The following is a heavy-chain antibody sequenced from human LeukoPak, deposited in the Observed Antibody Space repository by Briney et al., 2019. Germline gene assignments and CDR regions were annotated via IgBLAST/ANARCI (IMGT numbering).Heavy chain of an antibody. D-gene: IGHD3-3*01. V-gene: IGHV4-4*07. CDR3: ARVFSYPLRAPFDP. CDR2: IYARGNT. Sequence: SETLSLTCTVSGGSISNYYWSWIRQPAGKGLEWIGLIYARGNTNYNPSLKSRVTMSIDTSKNQFSLKLSSVTAADTAVYYCARVFSYPLRAPFDPWGQGTLVTVSS. CDR1: GGSISNYY. J-gene: IGHJ5*02.